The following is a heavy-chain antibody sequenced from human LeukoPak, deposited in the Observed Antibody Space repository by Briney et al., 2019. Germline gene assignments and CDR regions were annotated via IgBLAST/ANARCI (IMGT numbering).Heavy chain of an antibody. J-gene: IGHJ4*02. Sequence: GGSLRLSCAASGFTFSSYAMNWVRQAPGRGLEWVSGFSGSGGTTYYADSVKGRFTISRDNSKNTLYLQMNGLRAEDTAVYYCAKDGCSITSCHLDYWGQGTLVTVSS. CDR3: AKDGCSITSCHLDY. V-gene: IGHV3-23*01. CDR1: GFTFSSYA. D-gene: IGHD2-2*01. CDR2: FSGSGGTT.